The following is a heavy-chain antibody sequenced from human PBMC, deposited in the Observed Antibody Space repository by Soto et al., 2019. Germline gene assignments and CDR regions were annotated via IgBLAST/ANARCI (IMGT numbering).Heavy chain of an antibody. J-gene: IGHJ6*02. CDR3: ARAAGLSLGMDV. Sequence: PWGSLRLSCAASGFTFISYWMSWVRQAPGKGLEWVANIKQDGSEKYYVDSVKGRFTISRDNAKNSLYLQMNSLRAEDTAVYYCARAAGLSLGMDVWGQGTTVTVSS. D-gene: IGHD6-13*01. V-gene: IGHV3-7*01. CDR2: IKQDGSEK. CDR1: GFTFISYW.